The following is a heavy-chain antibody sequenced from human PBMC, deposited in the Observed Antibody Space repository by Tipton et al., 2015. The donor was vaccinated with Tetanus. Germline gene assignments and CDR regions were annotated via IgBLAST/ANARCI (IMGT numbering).Heavy chain of an antibody. D-gene: IGHD6-6*01. Sequence: GLVKPSQTLSLTCTVSGGSLSRGGYYWALIRQHPGKGPEWIGDIYFSGSTYYNPSLKSRVTISVDTSKNQFSLRLNSVTAADTAVYYCARDQARGARGWNYLDCWGQGTLVTVSS. J-gene: IGHJ4*02. CDR2: IYFSGST. V-gene: IGHV4-31*03. CDR3: ARDQARGARGWNYLDC. CDR1: GGSLSRGGYY.